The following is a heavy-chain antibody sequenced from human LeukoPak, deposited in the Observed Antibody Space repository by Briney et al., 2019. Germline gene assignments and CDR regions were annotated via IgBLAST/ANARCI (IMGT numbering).Heavy chain of an antibody. CDR1: GFPFRSYG. Sequence: GRSLRLSCAASGFPFRSYGMHWVRQAPGKGLEWVAVIWYDGSNKYYADSVKGRFTISRDNSKNTLYLQMNSLRAEDTAVYYCARETSSGWVNWFDPWGQGTLVTVSS. CDR2: IWYDGSNK. J-gene: IGHJ5*02. V-gene: IGHV3-33*01. CDR3: ARETSSGWVNWFDP. D-gene: IGHD6-19*01.